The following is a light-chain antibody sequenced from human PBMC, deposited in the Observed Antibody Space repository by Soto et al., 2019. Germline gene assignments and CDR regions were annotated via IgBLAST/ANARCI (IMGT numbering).Light chain of an antibody. CDR2: NAS. J-gene: IGKJ2*01. CDR1: QSVTSDY. Sequence: EIVLTQSPGTLSLSPGERATLSCRASQSVTSDYLAWYQQKPGQAPRLLLYNASPRAPGIPDRFSGSGSGTDFSLTISRLEPEDFAFYYCQQYGSSPHTFGQGARVE. CDR3: QQYGSSPHT. V-gene: IGKV3-20*01.